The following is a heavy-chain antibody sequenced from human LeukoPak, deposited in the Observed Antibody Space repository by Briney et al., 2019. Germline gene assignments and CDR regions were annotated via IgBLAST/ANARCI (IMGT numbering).Heavy chain of an antibody. D-gene: IGHD3-22*01. CDR3: AKDALISLSFDF. J-gene: IGHJ4*02. CDR1: GFTFDDYA. V-gene: IGHV3-9*01. Sequence: PGGSLRLSCAVTGFTFDDYAMHWVRQPPGKGLEWVSGINWNGGSVGYADSVKGRFTISRDNTRRTLYLQMNSLRSEDTAFYYCAKDALISLSFDFWGQGTLVIVSS. CDR2: INWNGGSV.